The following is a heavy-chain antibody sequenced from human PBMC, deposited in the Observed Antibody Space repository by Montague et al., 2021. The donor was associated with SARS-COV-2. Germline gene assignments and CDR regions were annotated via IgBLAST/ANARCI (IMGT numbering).Heavy chain of an antibody. Sequence: SLRLSCAASRFTYSDLWMNWVRQAPGKGLEWVADIKHDGSEKSYVDSVKGRFTISRDNAKNSLYLQMNSLRAEDTAVYYCARGSTGWYAIFGHYGMDVWGPGTTVTVSS. CDR3: ARGSTGWYAIFGHYGMDV. V-gene: IGHV3-7*01. D-gene: IGHD6-19*01. CDR2: IKHDGSEK. CDR1: RFTYSDLW. J-gene: IGHJ6*02.